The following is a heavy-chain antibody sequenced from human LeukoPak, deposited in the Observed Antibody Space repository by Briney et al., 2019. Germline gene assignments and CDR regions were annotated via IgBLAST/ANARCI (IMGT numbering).Heavy chain of an antibody. J-gene: IGHJ4*02. D-gene: IGHD3-22*01. Sequence: PSETLSLTCTVSGYSISSGYFWGWVRQPPGKGPEWIGSIYHSGSTFYNPSLKSRVPISLDTSKNQFSLKLSSVTAADTAVYYCAGKYYYDSGGYYYVDYWGQGTLVTVSS. CDR1: GYSISSGYF. CDR2: IYHSGST. CDR3: AGKYYYDSGGYYYVDY. V-gene: IGHV4-38-2*02.